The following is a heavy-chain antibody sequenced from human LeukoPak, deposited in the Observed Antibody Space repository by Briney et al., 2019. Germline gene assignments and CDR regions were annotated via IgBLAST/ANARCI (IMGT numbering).Heavy chain of an antibody. CDR1: GGSISSHY. V-gene: IGHV4-59*08. CDR2: IYYSGST. CDR3: ARQGSGWYYFDY. J-gene: IGHJ4*02. D-gene: IGHD6-19*01. Sequence: SETLSLTCTVSGGSISSHYWSWIRQPPGKGLEWIGYIYYSGSTNYNPSLNSRATMSVDTSKHQFSLKLNFVTAGDTAVYYCARQGSGWYYFDYWGQGTAVSVCS.